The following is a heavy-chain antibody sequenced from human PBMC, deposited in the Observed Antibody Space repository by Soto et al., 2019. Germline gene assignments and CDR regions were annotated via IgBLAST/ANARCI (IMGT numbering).Heavy chain of an antibody. Sequence: EVQLVESGGGLVQPGGSLKLSCAASGFTFSGSAMHWVRQASGKGLEWVGRIRSKANSYATAYAASVKGRFTISRDDSKNTAYLKMNSLKTEDTAVYYCIYCSSTSCYSYGMDVWGQGTTVTVSS. D-gene: IGHD2-2*01. CDR1: GFTFSGSA. CDR2: IRSKANSYAT. J-gene: IGHJ6*02. V-gene: IGHV3-73*02. CDR3: IYCSSTSCYSYGMDV.